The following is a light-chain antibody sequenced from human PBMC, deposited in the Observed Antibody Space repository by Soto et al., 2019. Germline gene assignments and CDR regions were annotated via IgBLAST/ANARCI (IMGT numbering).Light chain of an antibody. CDR2: EXX. J-gene: IGLJ1*01. V-gene: IGLV1-40*01. CDR3: QSYDSSLSGYV. Sequence: QSVLTQPPSVSEAPGQRVTISCTGSSSNIGAGYEAHWYQQVPGTAPKLLIYEXXXXXXXXXXXXXXSKSGTSASLAITGXXXEDEXXXYCQSYDSSLSGYVFGTGTKVTVL. CDR1: SSNIGAGYE.